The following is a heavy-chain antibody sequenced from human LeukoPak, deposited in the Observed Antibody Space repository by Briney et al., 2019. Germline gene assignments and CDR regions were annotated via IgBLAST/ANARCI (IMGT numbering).Heavy chain of an antibody. CDR1: RFTFSSFE. CDR3: AKETSSSFDY. Sequence: GGSLRLSCAASRFTFSSFEMNWVRQAPGKGLEWASFISSSGTTIYYADSVRGRFTISRDNAKNSLYLQMNSLRAEDTAVYYCAKETSSSFDYWGQGTLVTVSS. D-gene: IGHD6-6*01. V-gene: IGHV3-48*03. J-gene: IGHJ4*02. CDR2: ISSSGTTI.